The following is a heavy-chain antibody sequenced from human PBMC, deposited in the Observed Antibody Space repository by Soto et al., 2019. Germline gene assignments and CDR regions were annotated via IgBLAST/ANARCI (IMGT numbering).Heavy chain of an antibody. CDR1: GGSISSGGYY. CDR3: ARSPHIQLWSYPSDY. J-gene: IGHJ4*02. CDR2: IYFSGST. V-gene: IGHV4-31*03. Sequence: QVQLQESGPGLVKPSQTLSLTCTVSGGSISSGGYYWSWICQHPGKGLEWIGYIYFSGSTYYNPSLKSRVTISVDTSKNQFSLKLSSVTAADTAVYYCARSPHIQLWSYPSDYWGQGTLVTVSS. D-gene: IGHD5-18*01.